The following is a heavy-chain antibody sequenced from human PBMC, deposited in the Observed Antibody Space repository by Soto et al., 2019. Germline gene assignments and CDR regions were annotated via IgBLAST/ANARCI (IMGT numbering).Heavy chain of an antibody. V-gene: IGHV4-31*03. Sequence: QVQLQEPGPGLVKPSQTLSLACTVSDGSVSRGGYYWSWIRQSPGKNLEWIGTIYYTGRTSYNPSLKSRLTISLEPSKRQFALRLASVSAADTAGYYCAGEGSYHYFDCWGQGALVIVSS. D-gene: IGHD1-26*01. CDR3: AGEGSYHYFDC. CDR1: DGSVSRGGYY. J-gene: IGHJ4*02. CDR2: IYYTGRT.